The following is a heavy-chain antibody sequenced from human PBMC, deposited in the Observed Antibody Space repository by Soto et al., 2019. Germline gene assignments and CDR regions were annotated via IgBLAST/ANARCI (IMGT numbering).Heavy chain of an antibody. V-gene: IGHV4-61*01. D-gene: IGHD3-10*01. Sequence: SETLSLTCTVSGGSVSSGSYYWGWIRQPPGKGLEWIGYIYYSGSTNYNPSLKSRVTISVDTSKNQFSLKLSSVTAADTAVYYCARVLWFGELALDYWGQGTLVTVSS. CDR1: GGSVSSGSYY. CDR2: IYYSGST. CDR3: ARVLWFGELALDY. J-gene: IGHJ4*02.